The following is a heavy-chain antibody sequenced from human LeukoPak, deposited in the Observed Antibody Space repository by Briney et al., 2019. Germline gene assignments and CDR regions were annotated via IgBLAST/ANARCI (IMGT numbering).Heavy chain of an antibody. D-gene: IGHD3-3*01. CDR2: IYSSGST. Sequence: PSETLSLTCTVSGGFISSYYWGWIRQPPGKGLEWIGSIYSSGSTYYNPSLKSRVTISVDTSKNQFSLKLSSVTAADTAVYYCATNEWSGYYFEYWGQGTLVHVSS. V-gene: IGHV4-39*01. CDR3: ATNEWSGYYFEY. CDR1: GGFISSYY. J-gene: IGHJ4*02.